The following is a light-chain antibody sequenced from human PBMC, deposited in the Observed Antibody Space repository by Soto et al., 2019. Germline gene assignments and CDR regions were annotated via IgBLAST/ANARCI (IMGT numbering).Light chain of an antibody. CDR1: SSDVGGYRY. Sequence: QSVLTQPASVSGSPGQSITISCTGTSSDVGGYRYVSWYQRHPVKAPKLMIYEVSNRPSGVSNRFSGSKSGKTASLTISGLQAEDEADYYSSSYTSGSPYVFGTGTRVTVL. J-gene: IGLJ1*01. CDR3: SSYTSGSPYV. CDR2: EVS. V-gene: IGLV2-14*01.